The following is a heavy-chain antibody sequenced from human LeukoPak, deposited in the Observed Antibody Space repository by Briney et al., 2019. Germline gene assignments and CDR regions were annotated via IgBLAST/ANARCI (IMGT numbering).Heavy chain of an antibody. CDR3: AREAHSITIFGVSPGDY. CDR2: ISSSSSYI. J-gene: IGHJ4*02. CDR1: GFTFSSYS. D-gene: IGHD3-3*01. V-gene: IGHV3-21*01. Sequence: PGGSLRLSCAASGFTFSSYSMNWVRQAPGKGLEWVSSISSSSSYIYYADSVKGRFTISRDNAKNSLYLQMNSLGAEDTAVYYCAREAHSITIFGVSPGDYWGQGTLVTVSS.